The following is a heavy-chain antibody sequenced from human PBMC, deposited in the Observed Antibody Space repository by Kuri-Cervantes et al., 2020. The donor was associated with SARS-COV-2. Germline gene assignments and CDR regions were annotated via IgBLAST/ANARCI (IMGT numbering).Heavy chain of an antibody. D-gene: IGHD6-13*01. CDR3: ARVDSSLTIDY. CDR2: NYHSGST. CDR1: GGSISSGGYS. Sequence: SQTLSLTCAVSGGSISSGGYSWSWIRQPPGKGLEWIGYNYHSGSTYFNPSLKSRVTLSADRSKNQFSLNLTSVTAANTAVYYCARVDSSLTIDYWGQGTLVTVSS. V-gene: IGHV4-30-2*01. J-gene: IGHJ4*02.